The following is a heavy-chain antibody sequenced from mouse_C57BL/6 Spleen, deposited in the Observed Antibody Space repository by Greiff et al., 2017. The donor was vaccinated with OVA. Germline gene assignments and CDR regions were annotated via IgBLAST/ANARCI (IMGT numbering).Heavy chain of an antibody. V-gene: IGHV5-9-1*02. CDR1: GFTFSSYA. J-gene: IGHJ2*01. CDR2: ISSGGDYI. CDR3: TREGDSSGYFDY. D-gene: IGHD3-2*02. Sequence: EVQGVESGEGLVKPGGSLKLSCAASGFTFSSYAMSWVRQTPEKRLEWVAYISSGGDYIYYADTVKGRFTISRDNARNTLYLQMSSLKSEDTAMYYCTREGDSSGYFDYWGQGTTLTVSS.